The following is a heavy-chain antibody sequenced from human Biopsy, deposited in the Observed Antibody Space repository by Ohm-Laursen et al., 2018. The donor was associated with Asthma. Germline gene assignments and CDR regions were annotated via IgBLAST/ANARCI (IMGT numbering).Heavy chain of an antibody. CDR2: ISVYNGNT. D-gene: IGHD4-23*01. Sequence: ASVKVSCKAPGYTFNSAGITWVRQAPGQGLEWMGWISVYNGNTKVAQKLQDRVTMITDTSTSTAYMELRSLRSDDTAVYFCARAVDYYHYYGIDVWGQGTTVTDS. CDR1: GYTFNSAG. V-gene: IGHV1-18*01. CDR3: ARAVDYYHYYGIDV. J-gene: IGHJ6*02.